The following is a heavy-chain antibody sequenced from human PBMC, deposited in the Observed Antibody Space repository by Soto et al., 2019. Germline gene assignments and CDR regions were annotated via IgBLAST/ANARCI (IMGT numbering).Heavy chain of an antibody. D-gene: IGHD5-18*01. Sequence: SHTLSLTCTASGGSISSYYWSWIRQPPGKGLEWIGYIYYSGSTNYNPSLKSRVTISVDTSKNQFSLKLSSVTAADTAVYYCARHSGYSYGYPNWFDPLGQGTLVTVSS. CDR3: ARHSGYSYGYPNWFDP. V-gene: IGHV4-59*07. J-gene: IGHJ5*02. CDR2: IYYSGST. CDR1: GGSISSYY.